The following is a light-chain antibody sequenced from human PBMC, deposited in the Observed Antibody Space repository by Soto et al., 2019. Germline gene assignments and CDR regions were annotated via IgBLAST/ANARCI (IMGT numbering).Light chain of an antibody. CDR1: SSDVGGYNY. Sequence: QSALTQPPSASGSPGQSVTISCTGTSSDVGGYNYVSWYQQHPGKAPTLIIFEVTKRPSGVPDRFSGSKSGNTASLTVSGLQAEDEADYYCSSHAGSIYAFVFGTGTKVTVL. CDR3: SSHAGSIYAFV. V-gene: IGLV2-8*01. J-gene: IGLJ1*01. CDR2: EVT.